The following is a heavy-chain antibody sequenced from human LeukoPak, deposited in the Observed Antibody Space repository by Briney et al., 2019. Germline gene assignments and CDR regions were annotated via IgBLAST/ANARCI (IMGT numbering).Heavy chain of an antibody. CDR1: GYSFTGYY. CDR2: INPNSGGT. V-gene: IGHV1-2*02. Sequence: GASVKVSCKASGYSFTGYYMHWVRQAPGQGLEWMGWINPNSGGTNYAQKFQGRVTMTRDTSISTAYMELSRLRSDDTAVYYCARDTRGYSGYDERDYWGQGTLVTVSS. D-gene: IGHD5-12*01. CDR3: ARDTRGYSGYDERDY. J-gene: IGHJ4*02.